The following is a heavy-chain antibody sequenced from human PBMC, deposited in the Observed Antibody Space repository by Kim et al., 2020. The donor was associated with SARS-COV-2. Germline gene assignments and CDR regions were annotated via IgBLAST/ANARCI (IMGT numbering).Heavy chain of an antibody. J-gene: IGHJ4*02. V-gene: IGHV4-31*03. CDR1: GGSISSGGYY. CDR3: ARVRGLRFLEWPYFDY. CDR2: IYYSGST. Sequence: SETLSLTCTVSGGSISSGGYYWSWIRQHPGKGLEWIGYIYYSGSTYYNPSLKSRVTISVDTSKNQFSLKLSSVTAADTAVYYCARVRGLRFLEWPYFDYWGQGTLVTVSS. D-gene: IGHD3-3*01.